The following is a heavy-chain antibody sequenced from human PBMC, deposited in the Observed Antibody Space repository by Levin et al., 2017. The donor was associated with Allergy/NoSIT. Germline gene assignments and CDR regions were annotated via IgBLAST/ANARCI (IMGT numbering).Heavy chain of an antibody. CDR2: MYIEGTA. Sequence: SETLSLTCSVSGDSINSHHWSWIRQPAGRGLEFLARMYIEGTASHNPSLRSRITLSRDTSKNHLSLTLTSVTAADTAVYYCARDAGDPHAFDVWGQGTMVTVSS. CDR3: ARDAGDPHAFDV. V-gene: IGHV4-4*07. D-gene: IGHD4-17*01. CDR1: GDSINSHH. J-gene: IGHJ3*01.